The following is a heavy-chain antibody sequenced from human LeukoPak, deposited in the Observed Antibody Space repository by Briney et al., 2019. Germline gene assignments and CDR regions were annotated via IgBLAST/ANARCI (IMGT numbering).Heavy chain of an antibody. Sequence: SETLSLTCTVSGGSISSSSYYWGWIRQPPGKGLEWIGSIYYSGSTYYNPSLKSRVTISVDTSKNQFSLKLSSVTAADTAVYYCARDKGRYPLPGFDYWGQGTLVTVSS. V-gene: IGHV4-39*07. CDR3: ARDKGRYPLPGFDY. D-gene: IGHD2-2*02. CDR1: GGSISSSSYY. CDR2: IYYSGST. J-gene: IGHJ4*02.